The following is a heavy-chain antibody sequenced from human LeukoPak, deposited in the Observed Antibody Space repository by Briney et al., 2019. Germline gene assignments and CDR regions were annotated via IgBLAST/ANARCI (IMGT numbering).Heavy chain of an antibody. V-gene: IGHV3-23*01. J-gene: IGHJ5*02. CDR2: ISGSGGST. D-gene: IGHD6-6*01. CDR3: AKGEIAARLRNWFDP. CDR1: GFTFSSYA. Sequence: QPGGPLRLSCAASGFTFSSYAMSWVRQAPGKGLEWVSAISGSGGSTYYADSVKGRFTISRDNSKNTLYLQMNSLRAEDTAVYYCAKGEIAARLRNWFDPWGQGTLVTVSS.